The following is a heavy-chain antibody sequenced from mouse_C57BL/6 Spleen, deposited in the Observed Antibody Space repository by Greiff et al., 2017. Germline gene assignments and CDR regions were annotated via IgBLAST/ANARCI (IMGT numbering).Heavy chain of an antibody. CDR2: LHPSDSDT. CDR1: GYTFTSYW. CDR3: AMWYYGISPWFAY. J-gene: IGHJ3*01. Sequence: QVQLQQPGAELVKPGASVTVSCKASGYTFTSYWMHWVKQRPGQGLEWIGRLHPSDSDTHYNQKFKGKDKLTVDKSSSTAYMQLSSLTSEDSAVYYCAMWYYGISPWFAYWGQGTLGTVSA. D-gene: IGHD1-1*01. V-gene: IGHV1-74*01.